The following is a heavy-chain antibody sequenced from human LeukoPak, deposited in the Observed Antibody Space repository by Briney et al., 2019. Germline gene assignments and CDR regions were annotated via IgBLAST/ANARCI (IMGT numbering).Heavy chain of an antibody. D-gene: IGHD6-13*01. CDR1: GFTFNSYS. V-gene: IGHV3-21*01. CDR3: AREISGPLAAAGGYYYYYMDV. J-gene: IGHJ6*03. CDR2: ISSSSSYI. Sequence: GSLRLSCAASGFTFNSYSMNWVRQAPGKGLEWVSSISSSSSYIYYADSVKGRFTISRDNAKNSLYLQMNSLKAEDTAVYYCAREISGPLAAAGGYYYYYMDVWGKGTTVTISS.